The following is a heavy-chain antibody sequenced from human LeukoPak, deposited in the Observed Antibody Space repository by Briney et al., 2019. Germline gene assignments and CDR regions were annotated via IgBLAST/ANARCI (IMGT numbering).Heavy chain of an antibody. CDR2: LYSSGTT. V-gene: IGHV3-53*01. Sequence: PGGSLRLSCAASGFSVSIKYMNWVRQAPGKGLEWVSILYSSGTTYYANSVKGRFTISRDNSENKLFLQMNSLRAEDTAVYYCARDQRYCSGGSCYPDWFDPWGQGTLVTVSS. D-gene: IGHD2-15*01. CDR3: ARDQRYCSGGSCYPDWFDP. CDR1: GFSVSIKY. J-gene: IGHJ5*02.